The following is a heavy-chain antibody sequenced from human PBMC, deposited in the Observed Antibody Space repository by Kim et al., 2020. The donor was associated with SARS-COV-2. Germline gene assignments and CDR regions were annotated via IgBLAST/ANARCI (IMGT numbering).Heavy chain of an antibody. J-gene: IGHJ6*02. V-gene: IGHV3-30*03. Sequence: GGSLRLSCAASGFTFGDYGMYWVRQAPGKGLEWVAAISSDGRYEHHARSVKGRFAISRDNSKNTVSLQMNSLRVEDTALYYCATRLDPRGGLDVWGQGTTVTVSS. CDR2: ISSDGRYE. CDR1: GFTFGDYG. D-gene: IGHD6-19*01. CDR3: ATRLDPRGGLDV.